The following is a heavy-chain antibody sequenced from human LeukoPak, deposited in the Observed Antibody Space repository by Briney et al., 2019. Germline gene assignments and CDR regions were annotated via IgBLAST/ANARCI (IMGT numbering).Heavy chain of an antibody. Sequence: PSETLSLTCTVSGGSISSYYWSWIRQPPGKGLEWIGNIYYSGSTNYNPSLKSRVTISVDTSKNQFSLKLSSVTAADTAVYYCARDSIADYWGQGTLVTVSS. J-gene: IGHJ4*02. CDR1: GGSISSYY. D-gene: IGHD3-3*02. V-gene: IGHV4-59*01. CDR3: ARDSIADY. CDR2: IYYSGST.